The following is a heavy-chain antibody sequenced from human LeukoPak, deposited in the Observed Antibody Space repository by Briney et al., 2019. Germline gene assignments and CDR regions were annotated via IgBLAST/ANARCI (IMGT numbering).Heavy chain of an antibody. Sequence: PGRSLRLSCAASGFTVSSNYMSWVRQAPGKGLEWVSVIYSGGSTYYADSVKGRFTISRDNSKNTLYLQMNSLRAEDTAVYYCARGVAVAGTEYFDYWGQGTLVTVSS. CDR1: GFTVSSNY. D-gene: IGHD6-19*01. J-gene: IGHJ4*02. CDR2: IYSGGST. V-gene: IGHV3-53*01. CDR3: ARGVAVAGTEYFDY.